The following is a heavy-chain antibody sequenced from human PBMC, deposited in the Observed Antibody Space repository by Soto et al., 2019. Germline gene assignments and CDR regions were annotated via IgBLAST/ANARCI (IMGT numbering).Heavy chain of an antibody. CDR3: ARALGQQWLDYFYYYMDV. CDR1: GGTFSSYT. CDR2: IIPILGIA. Sequence: SVKVSCKASGGTFSSYTISWVRQAPGQGLEWMGRIIPILGIANYARKFQGRVTITADKSTSTAYMELSSLRSEDTAVYYCARALGQQWLDYFYYYMDVWGKGTTVTVSS. V-gene: IGHV1-69*02. D-gene: IGHD6-19*01. J-gene: IGHJ6*03.